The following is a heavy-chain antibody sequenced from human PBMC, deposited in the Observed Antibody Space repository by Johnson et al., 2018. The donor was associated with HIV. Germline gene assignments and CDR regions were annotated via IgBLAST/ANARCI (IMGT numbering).Heavy chain of an antibody. CDR2: IRGTTGDT. CDR1: GFTFSSYA. D-gene: IGHD5-12*01. CDR3: ARAYRRSFDF. V-gene: IGHV3-23*04. Sequence: EVQLVESGGGLVQPGGSLRLSCAASGFTFSSYAMSWVRQAPGKGLEWVSAIRGTTGDTYYPGSVKGRFTISRDNSKNTLYLQMNSLRAEDTAVYYCARAYRRSFDFWGQGTVVTVSS. J-gene: IGHJ3*01.